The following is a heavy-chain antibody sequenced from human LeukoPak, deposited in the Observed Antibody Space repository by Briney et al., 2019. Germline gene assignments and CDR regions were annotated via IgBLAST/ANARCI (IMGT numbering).Heavy chain of an antibody. J-gene: IGHJ5*02. D-gene: IGHD2-15*01. CDR1: GFTFSTYW. Sequence: GGSLRLSCAASGFTFSTYWMHWVRQAPGEGLVWVSRISGDGSTTNYADSVKGRFTISRDNAKNTLHLQMNSLRAEDTAVYYCTRRVDTTRWYGPWGQGTLVTVSS. V-gene: IGHV3-74*01. CDR3: TRRVDTTRWYGP. CDR2: ISGDGSTT.